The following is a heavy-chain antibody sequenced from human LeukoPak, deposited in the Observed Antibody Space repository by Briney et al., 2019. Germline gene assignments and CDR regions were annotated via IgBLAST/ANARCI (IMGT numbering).Heavy chain of an antibody. Sequence: GASVKVSCKASGYTFTDYYIHWVRQAPGQGLEWMGRINPNSGDMKYTQNFQGRVTMTRDTSIGTAYMELTRLRSDDTAVYYCARTYNFGFDYWGQGTLVTVSS. V-gene: IGHV1-2*06. CDR3: ARTYNFGFDY. CDR1: GYTFTDYY. CDR2: INPNSGDM. J-gene: IGHJ4*02. D-gene: IGHD1-1*01.